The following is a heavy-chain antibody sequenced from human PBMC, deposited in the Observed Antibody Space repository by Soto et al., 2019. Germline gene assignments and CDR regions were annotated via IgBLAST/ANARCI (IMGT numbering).Heavy chain of an antibody. CDR3: ARDRYPRELGY. CDR2: XIPXFXTX. Sequence: SVKVSCKASGGTFSSYAISLVRQAPGQGLEWXGXXIPXFXTXNXXXXFQGRVTITADKSTSTAYIELSSLRSQDTAVYYCARDRYPRELGYWGQGTLVTVSS. D-gene: IGHD1-7*01. CDR1: GGTFSSYA. J-gene: IGHJ4*02. V-gene: IGHV1-69*06.